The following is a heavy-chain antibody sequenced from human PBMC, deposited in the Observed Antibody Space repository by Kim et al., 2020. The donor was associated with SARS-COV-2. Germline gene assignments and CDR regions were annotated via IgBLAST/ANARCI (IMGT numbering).Heavy chain of an antibody. D-gene: IGHD5-12*01. V-gene: IGHV4-39*01. CDR1: GGSISSSSYY. CDR3: ARQLRLRGENWFDP. J-gene: IGHJ5*02. Sequence: SETLSLTFTVSGGSISSSSYYWGWIRQPPGKGLEWIGSIYYSGSTYYNPSLKSRVTISVDTSKNQFSLKLSSVTAADTAVYYCARQLRLRGENWFDPWGQGTLVTVSS. CDR2: IYYSGST.